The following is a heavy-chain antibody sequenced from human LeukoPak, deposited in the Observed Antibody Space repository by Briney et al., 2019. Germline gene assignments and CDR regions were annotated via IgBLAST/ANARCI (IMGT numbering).Heavy chain of an antibody. Sequence: SETLSLTCTVSGGSISSYYWSWIRQPPGKGLEWIGYIYYSGSTNYNPSLKSRVTISVDTSKNQFSLKLSSVTAADTAVYYCASTSTVTTFNYFDYWGQGTLVTVSS. D-gene: IGHD4-17*01. CDR3: ASTSTVTTFNYFDY. V-gene: IGHV4-59*12. CDR1: GGSISSYY. J-gene: IGHJ4*02. CDR2: IYYSGST.